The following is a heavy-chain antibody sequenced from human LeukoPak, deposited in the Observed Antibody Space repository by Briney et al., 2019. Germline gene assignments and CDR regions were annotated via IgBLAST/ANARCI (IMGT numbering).Heavy chain of an antibody. CDR3: ARSPIIRGIIINYFDY. J-gene: IGHJ4*02. CDR2: IYPGGST. D-gene: IGHD3-10*01. V-gene: IGHV3-53*01. CDR1: GFTFSSNY. Sequence: GGSLRLSCAASGFTFSSNYMSWVRQAPGKGLEWVSVIYPGGSTYYGDSVKGRFTISRDKSKNTVYLQMNSLRAEDTAVYYCARSPIIRGIIINYFDYWGQGTLVTVSS.